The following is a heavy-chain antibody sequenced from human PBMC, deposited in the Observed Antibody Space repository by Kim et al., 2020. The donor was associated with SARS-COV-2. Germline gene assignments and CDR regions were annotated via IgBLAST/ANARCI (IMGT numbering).Heavy chain of an antibody. CDR2: INAGNGNT. CDR1: GYTFTNYA. V-gene: IGHV1-3*01. Sequence: ASVKVSCKASGYTFTNYAIQWVRQAPGQRLEWMGWINAGNGNTKYSQKFQGRVSLTRDTSATTAYMELSGLTSEDTAIYYCARGRTETTPEGNAPQFDPWGQGTLVTVSS. D-gene: IGHD1-1*01. J-gene: IGHJ5*02. CDR3: ARGRTETTPEGNAPQFDP.